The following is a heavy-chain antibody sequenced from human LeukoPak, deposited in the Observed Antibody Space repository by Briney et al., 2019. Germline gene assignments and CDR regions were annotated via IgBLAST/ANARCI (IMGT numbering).Heavy chain of an antibody. D-gene: IGHD6-19*01. CDR2: IIPIFGTA. Sequence: SVNVSCKASGGTFSIYAISWVRQAPGQGLEWMGGIIPIFGTANYAQKFQGRVTITADESTSTAYMELSSLRSEDTAVYYCARVGGWLYYYGMDVWGQGTTVTVSS. V-gene: IGHV1-69*13. J-gene: IGHJ6*02. CDR1: GGTFSIYA. CDR3: ARVGGWLYYYGMDV.